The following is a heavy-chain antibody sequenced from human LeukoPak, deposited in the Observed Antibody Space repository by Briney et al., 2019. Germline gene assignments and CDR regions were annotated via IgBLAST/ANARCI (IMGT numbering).Heavy chain of an antibody. V-gene: IGHV4-34*01. CDR1: GGSFSGYY. CDR3: AREGCTNGVCYTNYYYYMDV. Sequence: NPSETLSLTCAVYGGSFSGYYWSWIRQPPGKGLEWIGEINHSGSTNYNPSLKSRVTISVDTSKNQFSLKLSSVTAADTAVYYCAREGCTNGVCYTNYYYYMDVWGKGTTVTVS. D-gene: IGHD2-8*01. CDR2: INHSGST. J-gene: IGHJ6*03.